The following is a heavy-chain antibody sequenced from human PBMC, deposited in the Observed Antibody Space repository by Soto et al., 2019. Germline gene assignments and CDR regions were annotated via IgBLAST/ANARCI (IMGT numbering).Heavy chain of an antibody. D-gene: IGHD3-3*01. Sequence: QVQLVQSGAEVKKPGASVKVSCKASGYTFTSYAMHWVRQAPGQRLEWMGWINAGNGNTKYSQKFQGRVTITRDTSASTADMELSSLRSEDTAVYYCARWALFDDFWSGSGDYWGQGTLVTVSS. J-gene: IGHJ4*02. CDR2: INAGNGNT. V-gene: IGHV1-3*01. CDR3: ARWALFDDFWSGSGDY. CDR1: GYTFTSYA.